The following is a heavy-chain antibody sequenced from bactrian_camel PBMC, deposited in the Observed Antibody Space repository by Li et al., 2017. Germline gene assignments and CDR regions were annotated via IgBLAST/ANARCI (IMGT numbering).Heavy chain of an antibody. D-gene: IGHD3*01. V-gene: IGHV3S40*01. Sequence: DVQLVESGGGLVQPGASLKLSCIGSGFTFSSYDMAWVRQAPGKGLEWVSTIRSDGTSTGFADSVKGRFAISRDNAKNMVTLELNSLKGEDTAMYFCAKDQRVRGWMVFSGVEYIYWGQGTQVTVSS. J-gene: IGHJ4*01. CDR1: GFTFSSYD. CDR2: IRSDGTST. CDR3: AKDQRVRGWMVFSGVEYIY.